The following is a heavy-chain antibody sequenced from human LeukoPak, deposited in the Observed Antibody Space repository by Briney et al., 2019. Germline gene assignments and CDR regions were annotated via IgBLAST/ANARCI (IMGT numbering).Heavy chain of an antibody. CDR2: TPHDSAKK. CDR3: AKGAGEVLLWFGELPSYFDY. Sequence: GGSLRLSCAASGFTFNVHAVHWVRQAPGKGLEWVAVTPHDSAKKYYADSVKGRFTISRDNSKNTLYLQMNSLRAEDTAVYYCAKGAGEVLLWFGELPSYFDYWGQGTLVTVSS. V-gene: IGHV3-30-3*01. J-gene: IGHJ4*02. CDR1: GFTFNVHA. D-gene: IGHD3-10*01.